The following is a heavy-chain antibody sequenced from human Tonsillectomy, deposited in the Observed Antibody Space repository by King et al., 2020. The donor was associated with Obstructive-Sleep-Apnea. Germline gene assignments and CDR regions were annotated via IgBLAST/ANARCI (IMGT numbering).Heavy chain of an antibody. J-gene: IGHJ5*02. CDR1: GFTFSNAW. CDR3: TTQLWYGNWFDP. Sequence: VQLVESGGGLVKPGGSLRLSCAASGFTFSNAWMSWVRQAPGKGLEWVGRIKSKTDGGKTDYAAPVKGRFTISRDDSKNTLYLQMNSLKTEDTAVYYCTTQLWYGNWFDPWGQGTLVTVSS. D-gene: IGHD5-18*01. V-gene: IGHV3-15*01. CDR2: IKSKTDGGKT.